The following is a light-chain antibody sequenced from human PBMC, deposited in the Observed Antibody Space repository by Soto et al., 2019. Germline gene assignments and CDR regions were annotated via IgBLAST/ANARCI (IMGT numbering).Light chain of an antibody. CDR2: AAS. CDR3: KQTFGILHWT. J-gene: IGKJ1*01. V-gene: IGKV1-39*01. Sequence: DIQMTHSPSSLSASVGDRITITCRASQSIRDYLNWYQHKPGMAPQLLIYAASNLQSGVPSRFSGSGSGTDFTLTITSLQPEDFSTYYCKQTFGILHWTFVQGIKVDIX. CDR1: QSIRDY.